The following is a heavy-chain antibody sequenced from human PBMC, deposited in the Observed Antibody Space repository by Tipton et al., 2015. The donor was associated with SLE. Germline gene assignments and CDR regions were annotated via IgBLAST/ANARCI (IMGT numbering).Heavy chain of an antibody. Sequence: TLSLTCAVSGGSISSGGYSWSWIRQPPGKGLEWIGYIYHSGSTYYNPSLKSRVTISVDTSKNQFSLKLSSVTAADTAVYYCAREGRYCSSTSCSPDWFDPWGQGTLVTVSS. CDR3: AREGRYCSSTSCSPDWFDP. CDR2: IYHSGST. V-gene: IGHV4-30-2*05. D-gene: IGHD2-2*01. J-gene: IGHJ5*02. CDR1: GGSISSGGYS.